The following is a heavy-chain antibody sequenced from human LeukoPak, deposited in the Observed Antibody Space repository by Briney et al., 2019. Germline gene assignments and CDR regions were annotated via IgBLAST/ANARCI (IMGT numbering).Heavy chain of an antibody. CDR3: ARIWFGELWDYFDY. D-gene: IGHD3-10*01. V-gene: IGHV4-4*07. CDR2: VHSSGST. CDR1: GGSLSSYY. J-gene: IGHJ4*02. Sequence: SETLSLTCTVSGGSLSSYYWSWIRQPAGKGLEYIGRVHSSGSTNYNPSLKSRVTMSVDTSKNQFSLKLSSVTAADTAVYYCARIWFGELWDYFDYWGQGTLVTVSS.